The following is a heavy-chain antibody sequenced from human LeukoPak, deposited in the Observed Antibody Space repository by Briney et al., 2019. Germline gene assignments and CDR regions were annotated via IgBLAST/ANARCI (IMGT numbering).Heavy chain of an antibody. CDR1: GGSISSYY. V-gene: IGHV4-59*01. CDR2: IYYSGST. Sequence: PSETLSLTCTVSGGSISSYYWSWIRQPPGKGLEWIGYIYYSGSTNYNPSLKSRVTISVDTSKNQFSLKLSSVTAADTAVYYCASLRDSSGYYSNFDYWGQGTLVTVSS. CDR3: ASLRDSSGYYSNFDY. J-gene: IGHJ4*02. D-gene: IGHD3-22*01.